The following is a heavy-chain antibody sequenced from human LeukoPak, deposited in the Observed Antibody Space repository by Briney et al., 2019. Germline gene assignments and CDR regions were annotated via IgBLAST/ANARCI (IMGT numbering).Heavy chain of an antibody. Sequence: ASVKVSCKVSGYTLTELSMHWVPQAPGKGLEWMGGFDPEDGETIYAQKFQGRVTMTEDTSTDTAYMELSSLRSEDTAVYYCARDSGSYLTPHHFDYWGQGTLVTVSS. J-gene: IGHJ4*02. CDR3: ARDSGSYLTPHHFDY. V-gene: IGHV1-24*01. CDR1: GYTLTELS. D-gene: IGHD1-26*01. CDR2: FDPEDGET.